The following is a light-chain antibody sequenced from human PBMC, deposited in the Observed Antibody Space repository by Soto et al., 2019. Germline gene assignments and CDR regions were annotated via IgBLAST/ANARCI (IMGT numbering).Light chain of an antibody. CDR2: RND. CDR1: SSNIGSNY. Sequence: VLTQPPSASGTPGQRVTISCSGSSSNIGSNYVYWYHQLPGTAPKLLIYRNDQRPSGVPDRFSGSKSGTSASLAISGLRSEDEADYYCAAWDDSLSGVVFGGGTKLTVL. V-gene: IGLV1-47*01. CDR3: AAWDDSLSGVV. J-gene: IGLJ2*01.